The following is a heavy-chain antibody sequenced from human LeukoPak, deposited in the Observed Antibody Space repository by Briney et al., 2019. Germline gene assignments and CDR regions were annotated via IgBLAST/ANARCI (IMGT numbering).Heavy chain of an antibody. D-gene: IGHD5-12*01. CDR2: ISSSSSYI. CDR3: AKGYRAYDSRYLFDY. J-gene: IGHJ4*02. Sequence: PGGSLRLSCAASGFTFSSYTMKWVRQAPGKGLEWVSSISSSSSYIYYADSLKGRFTISRDNSNNTLYLQMNSLRAEDTAVYYCAKGYRAYDSRYLFDYCGQGTLVTVSS. CDR1: GFTFSSYT. V-gene: IGHV3-21*01.